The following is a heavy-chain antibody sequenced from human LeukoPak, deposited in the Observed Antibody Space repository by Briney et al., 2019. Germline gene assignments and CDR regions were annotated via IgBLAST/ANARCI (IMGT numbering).Heavy chain of an antibody. V-gene: IGHV3-30*02. D-gene: IGHD3-10*01. Sequence: PGGSLRLSCAASGFAFRTYGMHWVRQAPGKGLEWVSSIRSDGITKYYADSVRGRFTISRDNSKNTLYLQMDSLRAEDTAVYYCAKVFIWFGELSHFDYWGQGTLVTVSS. CDR1: GFAFRTYG. CDR2: IRSDGITK. J-gene: IGHJ4*02. CDR3: AKVFIWFGELSHFDY.